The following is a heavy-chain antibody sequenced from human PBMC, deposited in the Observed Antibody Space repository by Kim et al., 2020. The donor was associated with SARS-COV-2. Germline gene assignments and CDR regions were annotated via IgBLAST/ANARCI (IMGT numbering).Heavy chain of an antibody. CDR1: SGSISSSSYY. CDR3: ARPNGNDYVSFFDY. D-gene: IGHD5-12*01. V-gene: IGHV4-39*01. Sequence: SETLSLTCTVSSGSISSSSYYWAWIRQPPGKGLEWIGSIYSGGSTYYNLSLKSRITISVDTSQNQFFLRLASVTAADAAVYYCARPNGNDYVSFFDYWGQGTLVTVSS. J-gene: IGHJ4*02. CDR2: IYSGGST.